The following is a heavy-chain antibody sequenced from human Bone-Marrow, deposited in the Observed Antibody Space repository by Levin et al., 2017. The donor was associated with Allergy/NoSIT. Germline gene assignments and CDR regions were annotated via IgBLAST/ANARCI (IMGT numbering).Heavy chain of an antibody. CDR3: ARVGGTYSYYYGLDV. J-gene: IGHJ6*02. D-gene: IGHD1-26*01. CDR1: GGSISSNNW. CDR2: MYPGGTT. Sequence: NPSETLSLTCTVSGGSISSNNWWSWVRQFPGKGLEWIGEMYPGGTTNYNPSLQSRVTISEDKSKNQFSLKLTSVTAADTAVYYCARVGGTYSYYYGLDVWGQGTTVTVSS. V-gene: IGHV4-4*02.